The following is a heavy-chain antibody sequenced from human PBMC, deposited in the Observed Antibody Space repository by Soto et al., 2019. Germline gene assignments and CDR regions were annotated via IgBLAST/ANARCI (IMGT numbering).Heavy chain of an antibody. J-gene: IGHJ4*02. V-gene: IGHV1-69*01. Sequence: QVQLVQSGAEVKRPGSSVKVSCKASGGTFNIHGINWVRQAPGQGLEWMGGISTSYGSTNYAQKFQGRVTITADDSTSTVSMELDSLRSEDTAVYACASGSERIDYWGQGTQVTVSS. CDR1: GGTFNIHG. D-gene: IGHD1-26*01. CDR3: ASGSERIDY. CDR2: ISTSYGST.